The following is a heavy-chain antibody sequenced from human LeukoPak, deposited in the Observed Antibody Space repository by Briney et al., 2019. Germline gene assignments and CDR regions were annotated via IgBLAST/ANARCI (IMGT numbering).Heavy chain of an antibody. Sequence: GGSLRLSCAASGFTLSTYPMSWVRQAPGKGLEWGSGMSGSGGSTYYADFVKGRFTISRDNSKNTLYLQMNTLRAEDTAVYYCAKDSLPSYGGYFDFWGQGTLVTVSS. CDR2: MSGSGGST. CDR1: GFTLSTYP. J-gene: IGHJ4*02. V-gene: IGHV3-23*01. CDR3: AKDSLPSYGGYFDF. D-gene: IGHD3-16*01.